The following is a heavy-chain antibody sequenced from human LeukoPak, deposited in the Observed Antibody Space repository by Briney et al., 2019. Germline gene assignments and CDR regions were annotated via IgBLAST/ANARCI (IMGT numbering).Heavy chain of an antibody. CDR2: MNPNSGNT. V-gene: IGHV1-8*01. J-gene: IGHJ5*02. CDR1: GYTFTSYD. Sequence: GASVKVSCKASGYTFTSYDINWVRQATGQGLEWMGWMNPNSGNTGYAQKFQGRVTMTSNTSISTAYMELSSLRSEDTAVYYCARGRVRGVITYNWFDPWGQGTLVTVSS. CDR3: ARGRVRGVITYNWFDP. D-gene: IGHD3-10*01.